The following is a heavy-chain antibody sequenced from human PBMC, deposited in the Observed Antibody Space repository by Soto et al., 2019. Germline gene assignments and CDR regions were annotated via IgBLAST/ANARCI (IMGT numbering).Heavy chain of an antibody. J-gene: IGHJ5*02. D-gene: IGHD3-3*01. CDR2: ISAYNGNK. CDR3: AREGFVYGDDFWSGYYGTNWFDP. CDR1: GYTFTSYG. V-gene: IGHV1-18*01. Sequence: QVQLVQSGAEVKKPGASVKVSCKASGYTFTSYGISWVRQAPGQGLEWMGWISAYNGNKNYAQKLQGRVTITTDTSTSTAYMELRSLRSDDTAVYYCAREGFVYGDDFWSGYYGTNWFDPWGQGTLVTVSS.